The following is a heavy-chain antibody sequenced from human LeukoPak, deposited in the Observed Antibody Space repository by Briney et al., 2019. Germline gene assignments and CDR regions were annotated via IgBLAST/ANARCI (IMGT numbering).Heavy chain of an antibody. J-gene: IGHJ2*01. CDR1: GGSISSYY. CDR3: ARARYYYDSSGYPYWYFDL. CDR2: IYYSGST. D-gene: IGHD3-22*01. Sequence: SETLSLTCTVSGGSISSYYWSWIRQPPGKGLEWIGYIYYSGSTNCNPSLKSRVTISVDTSKNQFSLKLSSVTAADTAVYYCARARYYYDSSGYPYWYFDLWGRGTLVTVSS. V-gene: IGHV4-59*01.